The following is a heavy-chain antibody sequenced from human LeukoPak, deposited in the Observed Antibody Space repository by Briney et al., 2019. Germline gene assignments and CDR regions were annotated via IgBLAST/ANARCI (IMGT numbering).Heavy chain of an antibody. D-gene: IGHD6-19*01. CDR3: VRWGRQWSNWFDP. J-gene: IGHJ5*02. CDR2: ISRNSNYI. CDR1: GFSFSTYS. Sequence: GGSLRLSCAASGFSFSTYSINWVHQAPGKGLEWVASISRNSNYIYYADSVKGRFTISRDNAKNSLYLQMNSLRTEDTAVYYCVRWGRQWSNWFDPWGQGTLVAVSS. V-gene: IGHV3-21*01.